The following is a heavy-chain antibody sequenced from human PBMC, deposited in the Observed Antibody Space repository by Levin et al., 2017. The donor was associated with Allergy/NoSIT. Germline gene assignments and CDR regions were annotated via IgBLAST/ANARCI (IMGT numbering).Heavy chain of an antibody. J-gene: IGHJ3*02. V-gene: IGHV3-7*01. Sequence: LSLTCAASGFTFSSYWMSWVRQAPGKGLEWVANIKQDGSEKYYVDSVKGRFTISRDNAKNSLYLQMNSLRAEDTAVYYCARGWAYDSSGYWGDDAFDIWGQGTMVTVSS. CDR1: GFTFSSYW. CDR3: ARGWAYDSSGYWGDDAFDI. D-gene: IGHD3-22*01. CDR2: IKQDGSEK.